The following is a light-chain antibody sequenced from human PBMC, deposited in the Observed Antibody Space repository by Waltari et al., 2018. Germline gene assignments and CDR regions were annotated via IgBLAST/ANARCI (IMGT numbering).Light chain of an antibody. CDR1: QSVRSN. Sequence: EIVMTQSPAPLSASPGESATLSCRASQSVRSNLAWYQQKPGQAPRLLIYGASTRATGIPVRFSGSGSGTEFTLTISSMQSEDIAVYYCQQYNNRPPWTFGQGTKVEIK. J-gene: IGKJ1*01. CDR3: QQYNNRPPWT. V-gene: IGKV3-15*01. CDR2: GAS.